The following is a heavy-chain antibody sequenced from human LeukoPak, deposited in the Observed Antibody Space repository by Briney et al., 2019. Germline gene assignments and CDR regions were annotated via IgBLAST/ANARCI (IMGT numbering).Heavy chain of an antibody. CDR1: GFTVSSNY. J-gene: IGHJ4*02. CDR2: IYTGGTT. D-gene: IGHD2-21*01. Sequence: PGGSLRLSCAASGFTVSSNYMSWVRQAPGKGLEWVSVIYTGGTTYYADSVKGRFTISRDNSKNTLYLQMNSLRAEDTAVYYCARDAYGKYFFDYWGQGTLVTVSS. CDR3: ARDAYGKYFFDY. V-gene: IGHV3-53*01.